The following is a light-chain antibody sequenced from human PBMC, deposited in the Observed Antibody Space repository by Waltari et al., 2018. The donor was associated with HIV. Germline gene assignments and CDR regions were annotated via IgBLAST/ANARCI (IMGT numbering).Light chain of an antibody. CDR3: HSSDSSGTYV. Sequence: SYELTQPPSVSVSPGQPARITCSGDALPTQYVYWYQQKPGQAPELLIYKDTQRPPGIPERFSGSSSGTTVTLTISGVQAEDEADYYCHSSDSSGTYVFGTGTKVTVL. J-gene: IGLJ1*01. V-gene: IGLV3-25*03. CDR1: ALPTQY. CDR2: KDT.